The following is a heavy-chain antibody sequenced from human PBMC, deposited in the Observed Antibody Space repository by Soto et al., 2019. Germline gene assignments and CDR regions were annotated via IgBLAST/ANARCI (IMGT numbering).Heavy chain of an antibody. CDR2: IKSKTDGGTT. CDR1: GFTFSNAW. CDR3: TTDPYYYDSSGPDY. Sequence: EVQLVESGGGLVKPGGYLRLSCAASGFTFSNAWMSWVRQAPGKGLEWVGRIKSKTDGGTTDYAAPVKGRFTISRDDSKNTLYLQMNSLKTEDTAVYYCTTDPYYYDSSGPDYWGQGTLVTVSS. D-gene: IGHD3-22*01. V-gene: IGHV3-15*01. J-gene: IGHJ4*02.